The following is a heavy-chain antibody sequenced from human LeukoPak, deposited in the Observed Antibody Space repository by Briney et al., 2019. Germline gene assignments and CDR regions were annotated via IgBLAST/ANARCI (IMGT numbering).Heavy chain of an antibody. CDR1: GFTFSTYS. D-gene: IGHD1-1*01. CDR2: ISTSSSHI. J-gene: IGHJ4*02. Sequence: GGSLRLSCAASGFTFSTYSMNWVRQAPGKGLEWVSSISTSSSHIFYADSVKGRFTISRDNAKNSLYLQMHSLRAEDTAVYYCAREYDEDYWGQGTLVTVSS. CDR3: AREYDEDY. V-gene: IGHV3-21*01.